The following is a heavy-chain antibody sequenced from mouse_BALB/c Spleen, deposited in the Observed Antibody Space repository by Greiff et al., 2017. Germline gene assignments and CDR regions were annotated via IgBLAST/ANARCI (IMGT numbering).Heavy chain of an antibody. CDR2: ISDGGSYT. Sequence: EVHLVESGGGLVKPGGSLKLSCAASGFTFSDYYMYWVRQTPEKRLEWVATISDGGSYTYYPDSVKGRFTISRDNAKNNLYLQMSSLKSEDTAMYYCARLGAMDYWGQGTSVTVSS. CDR3: ARLGAMDY. D-gene: IGHD4-1*01. CDR1: GFTFSDYY. V-gene: IGHV5-4*02. J-gene: IGHJ4*01.